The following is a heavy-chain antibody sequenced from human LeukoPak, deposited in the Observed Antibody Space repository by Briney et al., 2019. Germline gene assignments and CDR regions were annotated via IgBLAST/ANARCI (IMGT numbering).Heavy chain of an antibody. J-gene: IGHJ4*02. V-gene: IGHV1-46*01. CDR1: GYTFTSYY. CDR3: ARVGSSSFDY. D-gene: IGHD1-26*01. CDR2: ITPSGGST. Sequence: ASVKVSCKASGYTFTSYYIHWVRQAPGQGLEWMGIITPSGGSTSYAQKFQGRVTMTWDTSTTTVYMELSSLRSEDTAVYYCARVGSSSFDYWGQGTLVTVSS.